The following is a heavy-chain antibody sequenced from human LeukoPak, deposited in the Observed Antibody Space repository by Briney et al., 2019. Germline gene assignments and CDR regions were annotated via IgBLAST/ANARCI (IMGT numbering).Heavy chain of an antibody. CDR1: GGTFSSYA. D-gene: IGHD3-22*01. J-gene: IGHJ3*02. V-gene: IGHV1-69*04. CDR2: IIPILGIA. CDR3: ARLKRLVLAETYYYDSSGAFDI. Sequence: SVKVSCKASGGTFSSYAISWVRQAPGQGLEWMGRIIPILGIANYAQKFQGRVTITADKSTSTAYMELSSLRSEDTAVYYCARLKRLVLAETYYYDSSGAFDIWGQGTVVTVSS.